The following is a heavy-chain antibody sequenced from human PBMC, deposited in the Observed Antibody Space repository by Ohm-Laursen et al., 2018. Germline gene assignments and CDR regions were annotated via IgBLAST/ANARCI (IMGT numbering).Heavy chain of an antibody. CDR1: GFTFSSYG. D-gene: IGHD3-22*01. Sequence: GSLRLSCAASGFTFSSYGMNWVRQAPGKGLEWISYISTYTSTIYYADSVKGRFTISRDNAKNSLYLQMNSLRPEDTALYYCAKATGYDSSATFDYWGQGTLVTVSS. J-gene: IGHJ4*02. CDR2: ISTYTSTI. CDR3: AKATGYDSSATFDY. V-gene: IGHV3-48*01.